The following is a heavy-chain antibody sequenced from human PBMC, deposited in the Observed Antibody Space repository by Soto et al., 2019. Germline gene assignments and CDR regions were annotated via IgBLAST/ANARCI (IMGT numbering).Heavy chain of an antibody. V-gene: IGHV4-34*01. J-gene: IGHJ5*02. D-gene: IGHD3-16*01. CDR3: ARVWVSRTFDP. CDR2: INHSGST. Sequence: SETLSLTCAVYGGSFSGYYWSWIRQPPGKGLEWIGEINHSGSTNYNPSLKSRVTISVDTSKNQFSLKLSSVTAADTAVYYCARVWVSRTFDPWGQGTLVTVSS. CDR1: GGSFSGYY.